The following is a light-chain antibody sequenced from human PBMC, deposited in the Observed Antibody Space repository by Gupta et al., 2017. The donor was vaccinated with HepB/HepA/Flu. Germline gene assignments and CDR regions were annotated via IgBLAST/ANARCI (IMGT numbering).Light chain of an antibody. V-gene: IGKV1D-12*01. CDR1: QDIRTW. Sequence: DIQMTQSPSSVSASVGDRVTITCRASQDIRTWLAWYQQKPGRAPKLLIYAASTLQSGVSSRFSGSGSGTDFTLTISSWQSEDLSTYYCQEANRFHLTFGGGTKVEIK. J-gene: IGKJ4*01. CDR3: QEANRFHLT. CDR2: AAS.